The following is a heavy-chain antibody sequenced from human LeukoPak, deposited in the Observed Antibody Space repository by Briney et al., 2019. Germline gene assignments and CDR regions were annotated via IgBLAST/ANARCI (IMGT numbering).Heavy chain of an antibody. CDR3: AREIAVAGSDAFDI. V-gene: IGHV3-7*01. CDR2: IKQDGSEK. D-gene: IGHD6-19*01. CDR1: GFTFSSYW. J-gene: IGHJ3*02. Sequence: GGYLRLYCAASGFTFSSYWMSWVRQAPGKGLEWVANIKQDGSEKYYVDSVKGRFTISRDNAKNSLYLQMNSLRAEDTAVYYCAREIAVAGSDAFDIWGQGTMVTVSS.